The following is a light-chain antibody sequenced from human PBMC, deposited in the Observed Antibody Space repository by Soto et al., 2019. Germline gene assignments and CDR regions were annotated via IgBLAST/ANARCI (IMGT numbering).Light chain of an antibody. CDR1: SSDVGSSNL. CDR2: EGT. Sequence: QSVLTQPASVSGSPGQSIAISCTGTSSDVGSSNLLSWYQHHPGKAPKLIIYEGTRRPSGVSGRFSGSMSGNTASLTISGLQAEDEAEYYCCSFARGSTSYVLGTGTKLTVL. J-gene: IGLJ1*01. CDR3: CSFARGSTSYV. V-gene: IGLV2-23*01.